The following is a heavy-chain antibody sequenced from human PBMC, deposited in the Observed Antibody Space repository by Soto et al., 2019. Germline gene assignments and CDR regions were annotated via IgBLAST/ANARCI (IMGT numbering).Heavy chain of an antibody. D-gene: IGHD6-19*01. CDR1: GGTIRSPDW. V-gene: IGHV4-4*02. CDR2: IFQSGST. J-gene: IGHJ5*02. CDR3: ARGRGRYSSGWSWFDP. Sequence: GPGPEHTSETLSLTCGVSGGTIRSPDWWTWVRQPPGKGLEWIGEIFQSGSTNYTPSLESRVTISVDKSKNQFSLTLTSVTAADTAVYFCARGRGRYSSGWSWFDPWGQGILVTVSS.